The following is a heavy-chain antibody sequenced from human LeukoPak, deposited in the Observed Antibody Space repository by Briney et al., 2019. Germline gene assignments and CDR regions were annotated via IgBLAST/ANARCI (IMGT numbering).Heavy chain of an antibody. CDR2: INWNGGST. V-gene: IGHV3-20*04. Sequence: PGGSLRLSCAASGFSFDEYGMSWVRQAPGKGLEWVSGINWNGGSTGYADSVKGRFTISRDNAKKSLYLQMNSLRAEDTAFYYCARDPGDILVAGTFDYWGQGTLVTVSS. CDR3: ARDPGDILVAGTFDY. D-gene: IGHD6-19*01. J-gene: IGHJ4*02. CDR1: GFSFDEYG.